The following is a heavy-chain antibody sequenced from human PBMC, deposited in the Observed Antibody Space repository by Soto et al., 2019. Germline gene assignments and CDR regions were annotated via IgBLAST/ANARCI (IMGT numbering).Heavy chain of an antibody. CDR1: VGTLTNFINYP. CDR2: IVPNIGTV. J-gene: IGHJ4*02. CDR3: ARRKTAGSLRYFDN. Sequence: QVRLVQSGAEVMQPGSSVKVSCKPSVGTLTNFINYPINWVRQSTGQGLGWMGGIVPNIGTVNYAQKFQGRVTMTAEKSMPTVDMELSSLRSGDSALYHGARRKTAGSLRYFDNWAQGPLVTVSP. V-gene: IGHV1-69*06. D-gene: IGHD6-19*01.